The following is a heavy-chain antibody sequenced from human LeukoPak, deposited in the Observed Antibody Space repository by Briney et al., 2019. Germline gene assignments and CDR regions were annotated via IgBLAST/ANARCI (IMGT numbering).Heavy chain of an antibody. CDR1: GYTFTSYY. Sequence: ASVKVSCKASGYTFTSYYMHWVRQAPGQGLEWMGIINPSGGSTSYAQKFQGRVTMTRDMSTSTVYMELSSLRSEDTAVYYCARVSSSGYDSPDFDYWGQGTLVTVSS. V-gene: IGHV1-46*01. CDR2: INPSGGST. D-gene: IGHD5-12*01. CDR3: ARVSSSGYDSPDFDY. J-gene: IGHJ4*02.